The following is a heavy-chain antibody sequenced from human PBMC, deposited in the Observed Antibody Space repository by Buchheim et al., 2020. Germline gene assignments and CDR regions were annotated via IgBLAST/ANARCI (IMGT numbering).Heavy chain of an antibody. V-gene: IGHV3-33*01. CDR3: ARDLYGDNAFDY. CDR1: GFTFSSYC. Sequence: QVQLVESGGGVVQPGRSLRLSCAASGFTFSSYCMHWVRQAPGKGLEWVAVICYDGSDTYYVDSVKGRFTISRDNSKNTLYLEMNSRRAEDTAEYYCARDLYGDNAFDYWGQGTL. CDR2: ICYDGSDT. D-gene: IGHD4-23*01. J-gene: IGHJ4*02.